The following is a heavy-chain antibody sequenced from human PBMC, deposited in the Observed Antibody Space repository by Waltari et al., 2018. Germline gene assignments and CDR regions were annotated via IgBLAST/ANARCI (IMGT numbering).Heavy chain of an antibody. CDR3: ARDVGGGGSSWYEVFDY. V-gene: IGHV1-46*01. CDR2: INPSGGST. J-gene: IGHJ4*02. Sequence: GHEWMGIINPSGGSTSYAQKFQGRVTMTRDTSTSTVYMELSSLRSEDTAVYYCARDVGGGGSSWYEVFDYWGQGTLVTVSS. D-gene: IGHD6-13*01.